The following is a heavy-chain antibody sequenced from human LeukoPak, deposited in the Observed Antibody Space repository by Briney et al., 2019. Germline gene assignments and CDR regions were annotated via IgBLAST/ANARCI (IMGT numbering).Heavy chain of an antibody. CDR1: GFTFSSYG. J-gene: IGHJ4*02. V-gene: IGHV3-30*02. CDR3: ANPYDFWSGYYRVDYFDY. D-gene: IGHD3-3*01. Sequence: GGSLRLSCAASGFTFSSYGMHWVRQAPGKGLEWVAFIRYDGSNKYYADSVKGRFTISRDNSKNTLYLQMNSLRAEDTAVYYCANPYDFWSGYYRVDYFDYWGQGTLVTVSS. CDR2: IRYDGSNK.